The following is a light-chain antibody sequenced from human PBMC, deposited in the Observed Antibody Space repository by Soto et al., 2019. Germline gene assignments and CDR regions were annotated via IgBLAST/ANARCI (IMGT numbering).Light chain of an antibody. CDR2: EVS. V-gene: IGLV2-8*01. J-gene: IGLJ3*02. CDR1: ISDVGEYNY. Sequence: QSALTQPPSASGSPGQSVTISCTGTISDVGEYNYVSWYQQHPGKAPKLMIYEVSKRPSGVPDRFSGSKSGITASLTVSGLQAEDEADYYCSSYAGSNKEVFGGGTKVTVL. CDR3: SSYAGSNKEV.